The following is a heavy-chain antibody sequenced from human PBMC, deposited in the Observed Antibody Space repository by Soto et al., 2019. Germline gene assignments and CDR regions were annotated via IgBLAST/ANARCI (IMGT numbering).Heavy chain of an antibody. D-gene: IGHD2-8*01. V-gene: IGHV3-30-3*01. CDR2: ISYDGSNK. Sequence: QVQLVESGGGVVQPGRSLRLSCAASGFTFSSYAMHWVRQAPGKGLEWVAVISYDGSNKYYADSVKGRFTISRDNSKNTLYLQMNRLRAEDTAVYYCARDLIGDWYFDLWGRGTLVTVSS. CDR3: ARDLIGDWYFDL. CDR1: GFTFSSYA. J-gene: IGHJ2*01.